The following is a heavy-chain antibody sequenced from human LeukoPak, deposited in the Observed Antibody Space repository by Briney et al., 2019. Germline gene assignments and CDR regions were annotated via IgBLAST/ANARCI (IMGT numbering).Heavy chain of an antibody. V-gene: IGHV1-18*01. J-gene: IGHJ4*02. CDR1: GYSFTSYG. D-gene: IGHD3-16*01. Sequence: GASVKVSCKASGYSFTSYGFNWVRQAPGQGLEWMGWMSAYNGKTNYAHSLQGRVTVTADTSTSTAYMELRSLRSDDTAVYYCAREGLGELTLDYWGQGTLVTVSS. CDR3: AREGLGELTLDY. CDR2: MSAYNGKT.